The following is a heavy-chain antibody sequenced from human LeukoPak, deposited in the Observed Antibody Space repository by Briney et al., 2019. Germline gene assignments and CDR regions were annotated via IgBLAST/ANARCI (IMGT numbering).Heavy chain of an antibody. J-gene: IGHJ3*02. CDR2: IYYRGST. Sequence: SETLSLTCTVSGGSISSGGYYWIWIRQHPGKGLEWIGYIYYRGSTYYNPSLKSRVTISVDTSKNQFPLKLSSVIAADTAVYYCARDVPAGILDIWGQGTMVTVSS. CDR3: ARDVPAGILDI. V-gene: IGHV4-31*03. CDR1: GGSISSGGYY. D-gene: IGHD2-2*01.